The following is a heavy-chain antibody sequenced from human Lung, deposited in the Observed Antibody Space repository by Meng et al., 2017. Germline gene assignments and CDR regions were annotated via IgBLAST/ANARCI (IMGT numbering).Heavy chain of an antibody. D-gene: IGHD4-11*01. J-gene: IGHJ4*02. Sequence: QVQLPQWGAGLLKPSATLSFTCIVSGGSFSDYYWSWIRQSPGKGLEWIGEINHSGSTNYNPSLESRATISVDTSQNNLSLKLSSVTAADSAVYYCARGPTTMAHDFDYWGQGTLVTVSS. CDR1: GGSFSDYY. V-gene: IGHV4-34*01. CDR3: ARGPTTMAHDFDY. CDR2: INHSGST.